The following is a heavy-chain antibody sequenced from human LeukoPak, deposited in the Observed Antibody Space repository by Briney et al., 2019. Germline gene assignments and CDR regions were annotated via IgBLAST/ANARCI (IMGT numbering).Heavy chain of an antibody. J-gene: IGHJ6*03. Sequence: GESLKISCKAYGYSFTGYWIAWVRQLPGKGLGWMGNIYPDDSDTRYSPSFQGPVTISADKSIPTAYLQWSSLKPTATAIFVLSRCGRDWNYNRNYYYYMDVWGKGTTVTVSS. CDR1: GYSFTGYW. V-gene: IGHV5-51*01. CDR2: IYPDDSDT. D-gene: IGHD1-7*01. CDR3: SRCGRDWNYNRNYYYYMDV.